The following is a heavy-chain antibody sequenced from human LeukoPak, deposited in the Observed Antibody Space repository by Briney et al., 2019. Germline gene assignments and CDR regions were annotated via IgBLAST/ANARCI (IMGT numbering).Heavy chain of an antibody. V-gene: IGHV3-21*01. D-gene: IGHD6-19*01. J-gene: IGHJ4*02. Sequence: GGSLRLSCAASGFTFSTYSMNWVRQAPGKGLEWVASITSPVGHIYYADSLKGRITISRDNAKSSLYLQMNSLRAEDTAVYYCATDGQSSGRYSFDYWGQGTLVTVSS. CDR1: GFTFSTYS. CDR2: ITSPVGHI. CDR3: ATDGQSSGRYSFDY.